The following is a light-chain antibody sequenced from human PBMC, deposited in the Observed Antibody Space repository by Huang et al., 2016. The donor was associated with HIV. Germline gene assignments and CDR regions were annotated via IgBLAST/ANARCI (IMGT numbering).Light chain of an antibody. CDR1: QSVLYSSNNKNY. V-gene: IGKV4-1*01. J-gene: IGKJ1*01. CDR3: QQYYSTPRT. Sequence: DIVMTQSPDSLAVSLGERATINCKSSQSVLYSSNNKNYLTWYQQKPGQPPKLLIYWASTRESGFPDRFSGSGSGTDFTLTINSLQAEDVAVYYCQQYYSTPRTFGQGTKVEIK. CDR2: WAS.